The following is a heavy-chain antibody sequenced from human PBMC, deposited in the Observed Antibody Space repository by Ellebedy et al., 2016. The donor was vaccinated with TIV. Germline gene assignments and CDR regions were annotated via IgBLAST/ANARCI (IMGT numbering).Heavy chain of an antibody. Sequence: PGGSLRLSCAASGFTFTTYWMSWVRQAPGKGLEWVANIKQDGSEKYYVDSVKGRFTISSYNAKNSLYMQMNSLRAEDTAVYYCAIRGRYWGQGTLVTVSS. J-gene: IGHJ4*02. CDR2: IKQDGSEK. V-gene: IGHV3-7*03. CDR3: AIRGRY. D-gene: IGHD3-10*01. CDR1: GFTFTTYW.